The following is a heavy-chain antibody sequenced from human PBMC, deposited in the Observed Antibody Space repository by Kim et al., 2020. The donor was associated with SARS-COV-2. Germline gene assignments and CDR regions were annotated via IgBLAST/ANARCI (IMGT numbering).Heavy chain of an antibody. V-gene: IGHV5-51*01. CDR3: ARTGSGRSFDY. J-gene: IGHJ4*02. CDR2: T. Sequence: TRYSPAFQGQVTISADKSISTAYLQWSSLKASDTAMYYCARTGSGRSFDYWGQGTLVTVSS. D-gene: IGHD3-10*01.